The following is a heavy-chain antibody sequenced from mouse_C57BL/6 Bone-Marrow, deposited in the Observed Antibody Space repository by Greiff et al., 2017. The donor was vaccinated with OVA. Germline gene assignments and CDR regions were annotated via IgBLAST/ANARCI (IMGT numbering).Heavy chain of an antibody. CDR2: LDPANGNT. V-gene: IGHV14-3*01. Sequence: EVKLQESVAELVRPGASVKLSCTASGFNIKNTYMHWVKQRPEQGLEWIGRLDPANGNTKYAPKFQGKATITADTSSNTAYLQLSSLTSEDTAIYYGARRGPHYDGRSGYWGQGTTLTVSS. J-gene: IGHJ2*01. D-gene: IGHD1-1*01. CDR1: GFNIKNTY. CDR3: ARRGPHYDGRSGY.